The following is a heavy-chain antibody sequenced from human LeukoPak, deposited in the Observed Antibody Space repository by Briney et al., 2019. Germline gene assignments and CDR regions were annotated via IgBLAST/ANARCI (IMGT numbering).Heavy chain of an antibody. CDR1: GGSISSSSYY. CDR3: ARLRYSSSKYFDY. J-gene: IGHJ4*02. D-gene: IGHD6-13*01. Sequence: PSETLSLTCTVSGGSISSSSYYWGWIRQPPGKGLEWIGSIYYSGSTYYNPSLKSRVTVSVDTSKNQFSLKLSSVTAADTAVYYCARLRYSSSKYFDYWGQGTLVTVSS. CDR2: IYYSGST. V-gene: IGHV4-39*01.